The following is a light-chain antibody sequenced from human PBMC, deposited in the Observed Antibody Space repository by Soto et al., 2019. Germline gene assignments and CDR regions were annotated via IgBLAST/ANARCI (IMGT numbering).Light chain of an antibody. J-gene: IGKJ4*01. V-gene: IGKV3-20*01. CDR2: GAS. CDR1: QRVSSSY. CDR3: QQYGSSPLT. Sequence: EIVLTQSPGTLSLSPGERAALSCRASQRVSSSYLAWYQQKPGQAPRLLIYGASSRATGIPDRFSGSGSGTDFTFTISRLEPEDFAVYYCQQYGSSPLTFGGGTTVEIK.